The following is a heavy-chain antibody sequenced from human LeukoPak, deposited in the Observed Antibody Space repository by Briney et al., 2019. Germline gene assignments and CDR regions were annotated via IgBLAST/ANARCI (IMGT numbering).Heavy chain of an antibody. CDR3: AKDLYTSRYACCFDY. D-gene: IGHD6-13*01. J-gene: IGHJ4*02. CDR2: IRYDGSNK. Sequence: GGSLRHSCVASGFTFSSHGMHWVRQAPGKGLEWVAFIRYDGSNKYYADSVKGRFTISRDNSKNTLYLQMNSLRAEDTAVYYCAKDLYTSRYACCFDYWGQGTLVTVSS. CDR1: GFTFSSHG. V-gene: IGHV3-30*02.